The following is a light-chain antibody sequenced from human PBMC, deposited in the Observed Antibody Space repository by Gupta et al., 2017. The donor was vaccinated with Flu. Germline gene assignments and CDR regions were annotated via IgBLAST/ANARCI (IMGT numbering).Light chain of an antibody. CDR2: ATS. CDR3: QHYNSRPFT. CDR1: QSVVSS. V-gene: IGKV3-15*01. Sequence: ERVLTQSPATLSASPGERVILSCRASQSVVSSLAWYQQRPGQAPRLLIYATSFRATDIPARFSGSGSGTEFTLTINSLQSEDFALYYCQHYNSRPFTFGPGTKVDFK. J-gene: IGKJ3*01.